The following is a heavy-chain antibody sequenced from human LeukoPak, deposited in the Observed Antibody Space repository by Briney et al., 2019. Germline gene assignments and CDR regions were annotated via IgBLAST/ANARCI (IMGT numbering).Heavy chain of an antibody. CDR1: GFTVSSNY. CDR3: ARRRIAAAGSDAFDI. V-gene: IGHV3-66*01. Sequence: GGSLRLSCAASGFTVSSNYMSWVRQAPGKGLEWVSVIYSGGSTYYADSVKGRFTISRDNSKNTLYPQMNSLRAEDTAVYYCARRRIAAAGSDAFDIWGQGTMVTVSS. J-gene: IGHJ3*02. D-gene: IGHD6-13*01. CDR2: IYSGGST.